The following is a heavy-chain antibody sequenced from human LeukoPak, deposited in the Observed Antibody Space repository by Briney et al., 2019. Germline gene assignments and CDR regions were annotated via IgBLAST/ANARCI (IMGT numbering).Heavy chain of an antibody. Sequence: GGSLRLSCAASGFTFSSYALSWLRQAPGKGLEWVSSISGSYGTTYYADSVKGRFTISRDNSKNTLYLQMNSLRAEDTALYYCAKGNIAELPAAPYYWGQGTLVTVSS. CDR1: GFTFSSYA. CDR2: ISGSYGTT. J-gene: IGHJ4*02. D-gene: IGHD2-2*01. V-gene: IGHV3-23*01. CDR3: AKGNIAELPAAPYY.